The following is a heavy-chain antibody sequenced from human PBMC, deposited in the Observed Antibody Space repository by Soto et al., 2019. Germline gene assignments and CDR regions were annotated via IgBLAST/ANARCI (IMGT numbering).Heavy chain of an antibody. CDR2: ISYDGSNK. J-gene: IGHJ4*02. D-gene: IGHD3-22*01. CDR1: GFTFSSYG. Sequence: GGSLRLSCAASGFTFSSYGMHWVRQAPGKGLEWVAVISYDGSNKYYADSVKGRFTISRDNSKNTLYLQMNSLRAEDTAVYYCAKDYSEPYYYDSSGPDYWGQGTLVTVSS. CDR3: AKDYSEPYYYDSSGPDY. V-gene: IGHV3-30*18.